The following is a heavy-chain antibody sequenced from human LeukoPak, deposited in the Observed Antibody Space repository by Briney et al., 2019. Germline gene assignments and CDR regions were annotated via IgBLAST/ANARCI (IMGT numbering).Heavy chain of an antibody. CDR1: GGSISSYY. J-gene: IGHJ3*02. CDR2: IYYTGST. Sequence: PSETLSLTCTVSGGSISSYYWSWFWQPPGKGLEWIGYIYYTGSTNYNPSLKSRVTISVDTSNNQFSLKLSSVTAADTAVFYCARHLRSVFGVGAFDIWGRGTMVTVSS. V-gene: IGHV4-59*08. D-gene: IGHD2-8*01. CDR3: ARHLRSVFGVGAFDI.